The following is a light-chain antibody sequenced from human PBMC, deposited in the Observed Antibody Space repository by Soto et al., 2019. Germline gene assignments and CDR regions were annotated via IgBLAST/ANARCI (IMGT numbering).Light chain of an antibody. V-gene: IGLV2-14*03. J-gene: IGLJ1*01. CDR2: DVG. CDR1: SSDVGAYAY. CDR3: SSYTGSGSLYV. Sequence: QSVLTQPASVSGSPGQSITISCTGNSSDVGAYAYVSWYQHHPGKVPKLMIYDVGVRPSGVSNRFSGSKSGNTASLTISGLQADDEADYYCSSYTGSGSLYVFGTGTKVTVL.